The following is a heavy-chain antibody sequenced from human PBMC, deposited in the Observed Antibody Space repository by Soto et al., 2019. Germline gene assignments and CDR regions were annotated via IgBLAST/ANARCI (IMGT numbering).Heavy chain of an antibody. CDR1: GGSISSYY. Sequence: QLQLQESGPRLVKPSETLYLTCTVSGGSISSYYWRWIRQSPGRGLEWIGFVHYTGTTNYNPSLKSRVAMSLDSSQRQFSLTLKSVTTADTAVYYCARGSALIYGDYPGAGYFDFWGQGVLVTVSS. D-gene: IGHD4-17*01. CDR3: ARGSALIYGDYPGAGYFDF. V-gene: IGHV4-59*01. CDR2: VHYTGTT. J-gene: IGHJ4*02.